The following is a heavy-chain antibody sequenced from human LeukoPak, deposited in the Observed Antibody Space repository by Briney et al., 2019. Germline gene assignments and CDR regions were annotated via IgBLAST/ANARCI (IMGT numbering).Heavy chain of an antibody. V-gene: IGHV3-7*03. CDR1: GFTFSRSW. D-gene: IGHD1-1*01. CDR2: IKEDGSEK. CDR3: ARDPLEGLDV. J-gene: IGHJ6*04. Sequence: GGSLRLSCAASGFTFSRSWMSWVRQAPGKGLEWVANIKEDGSEKYYVDSVKGRFTISRDSAKNSLYLQMNSLRAEDTAVYYCARDPLEGLDVWGKGTTVTVSS.